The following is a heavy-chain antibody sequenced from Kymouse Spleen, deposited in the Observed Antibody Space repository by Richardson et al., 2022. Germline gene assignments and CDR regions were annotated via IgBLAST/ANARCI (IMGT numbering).Heavy chain of an antibody. V-gene: IGHV4-34*01. Sequence: QVQLQQWGAGLLKPSETLSLTCAVYGGSFSGYYWSWIRQPPGKGLEWIGEINHSGSTNYNPSLKSRVTISVDTSKNQFSLKLSSVTAADTAVYYCARGRGNWGYYYGMDVWGQGTTVTVSS. CDR1: GGSFSGYY. CDR3: ARGRGNWGYYYGMDV. CDR2: INHSGST. J-gene: IGHJ6*02. D-gene: IGHD7-27*02.